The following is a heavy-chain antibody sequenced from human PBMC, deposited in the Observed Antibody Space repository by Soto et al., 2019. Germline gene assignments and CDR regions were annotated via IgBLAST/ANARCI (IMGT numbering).Heavy chain of an antibody. Sequence: VQLVESGGGLVQPGRSLRLSCAASGFTFDDYAMHWVRQAPGKGLEWVSGISWNSGSIGYADSVKGRFTISRDNAKNSLYLQMNSLRAEDTALYYCAKGAQSSGWYDEAFDIWGQGTMVTVSS. D-gene: IGHD6-19*01. CDR3: AKGAQSSGWYDEAFDI. CDR2: ISWNSGSI. V-gene: IGHV3-9*01. CDR1: GFTFDDYA. J-gene: IGHJ3*02.